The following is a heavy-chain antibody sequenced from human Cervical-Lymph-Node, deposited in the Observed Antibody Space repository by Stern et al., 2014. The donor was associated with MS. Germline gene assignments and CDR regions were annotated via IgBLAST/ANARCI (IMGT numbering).Heavy chain of an antibody. J-gene: IGHJ4*02. Sequence: VQLEESGPGLVKPSESLSLTCTVSGGCITSYYCSWIRKTPGKGLEWIGYIHDTGTTAYTPSLKRRATISVDSSKTQFSLRLSSATAAATAVYYWARGRMYPFDSWGQGTLVTVSS. CDR3: ARGRMYPFDS. CDR2: IHDTGTT. D-gene: IGHD2-2*01. V-gene: IGHV4-59*01. CDR1: GGCITSYY.